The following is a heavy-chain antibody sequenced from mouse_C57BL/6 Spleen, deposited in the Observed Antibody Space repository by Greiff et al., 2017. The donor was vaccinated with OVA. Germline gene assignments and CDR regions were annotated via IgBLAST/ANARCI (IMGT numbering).Heavy chain of an antibody. J-gene: IGHJ4*01. Sequence: QVQLQQSGAELVKPGASVKISCKASGYAFSSYWMNWVKQRPGTGLEWIGQIYPGDGDTNYNGKFKGKATLTADKSSSTAYMQLSSLTSEDSAVYFCARGIYYDYEDYAMDYWGQGTSVTVSS. CDR2: IYPGDGDT. CDR1: GYAFSSYW. D-gene: IGHD2-4*01. CDR3: ARGIYYDYEDYAMDY. V-gene: IGHV1-80*01.